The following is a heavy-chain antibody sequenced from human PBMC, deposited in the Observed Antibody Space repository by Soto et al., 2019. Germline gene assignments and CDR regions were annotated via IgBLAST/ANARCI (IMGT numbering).Heavy chain of an antibody. D-gene: IGHD2-2*01. V-gene: IGHV5-10-1*01. CDR2: IDPSDSYT. Sequence: GESLKISCKGSGYSFTSYWISWVRQMPGKGLEWMGRIDPSDSYTNYSPSFQGHVTISADKSISTAYLQWSSLKASDTAMYYCVRFCSSPSCYAEDAYYYYYGMDVGGKGTTVTVSS. CDR3: VRFCSSPSCYAEDAYYYYYGMDV. J-gene: IGHJ6*04. CDR1: GYSFTSYW.